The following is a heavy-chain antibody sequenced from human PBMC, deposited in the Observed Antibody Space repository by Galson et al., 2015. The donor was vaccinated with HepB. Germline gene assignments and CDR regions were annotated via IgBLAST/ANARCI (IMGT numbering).Heavy chain of an antibody. CDR2: IIPIFGTA. CDR1: GGTFSSYA. CDR3: ARVVSAIAYYYYYMDV. D-gene: IGHD2-21*02. V-gene: IGHV1-69*13. Sequence: SVKVSCKASGGTFSSYAISWVRQAPGQGLKWMGGIIPIFGTANYAQKFQGRVTITADESTSTAYMELSSLRSEDTAVYYCARVVSAIAYYYYYMDVWGKGTTVTVSS. J-gene: IGHJ6*03.